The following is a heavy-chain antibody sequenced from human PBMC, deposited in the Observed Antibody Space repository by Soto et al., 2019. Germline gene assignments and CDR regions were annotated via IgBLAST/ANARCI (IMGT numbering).Heavy chain of an antibody. V-gene: IGHV1-69*01. J-gene: IGHJ4*02. Sequence: QVQLVQSGAEVTQPGSSVKVSCKVSGDTFNNYGFSWVRQAPGQGLEWMGGIIPLLGTTNYAQKFQARVTISADESTRTAYMELSSLRANDTAVYFGARRGLDGQRVGQGPYCDYWGQGTLVIVSS. CDR2: IIPLLGTT. CDR3: ARRGLDGQRVGQGPYCDY. D-gene: IGHD1-26*01. CDR1: GDTFNNYG.